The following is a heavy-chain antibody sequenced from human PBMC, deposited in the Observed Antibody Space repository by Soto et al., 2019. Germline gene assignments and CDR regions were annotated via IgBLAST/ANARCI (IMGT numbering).Heavy chain of an antibody. CDR1: GYTFNNYD. J-gene: IGHJ4*02. Sequence: ASVKVSCKASGYTFNNYDINWVRQATGQGLEWMGWMNPNSGNTGYAQKFQGRVTMTRNTSISTAYMELTSLSSEDTAVYYCARFRHRFGLDYWGPGTLVPVSS. D-gene: IGHD3-10*01. CDR2: MNPNSGNT. V-gene: IGHV1-8*01. CDR3: ARFRHRFGLDY.